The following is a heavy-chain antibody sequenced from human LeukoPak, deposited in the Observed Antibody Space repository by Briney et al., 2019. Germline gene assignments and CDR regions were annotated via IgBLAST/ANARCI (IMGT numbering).Heavy chain of an antibody. D-gene: IGHD3-10*01. CDR3: ANRPMVRGVIDDAFDI. CDR1: GFTVSSNY. Sequence: PGGSLRLSCAASGFTVSSNYMSWVRQAPGKGLEWVSVIYSGGSTYYADSVKGRFTISRDNSKNTLYLQMNSLRAEDTAVYYCANRPMVRGVIDDAFDIWGQGTMVTVSS. CDR2: IYSGGST. V-gene: IGHV3-53*01. J-gene: IGHJ3*02.